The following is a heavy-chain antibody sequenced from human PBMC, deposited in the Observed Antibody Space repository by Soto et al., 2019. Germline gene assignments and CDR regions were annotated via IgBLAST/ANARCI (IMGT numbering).Heavy chain of an antibody. CDR1: GGSISSYY. J-gene: IGHJ4*02. D-gene: IGHD5-12*01. Sequence: QVQLQESGPGLVKPSETLSLTCTVSGGSISSYYWSWIRQPPGKRLEWIGYIYYSGSTNYNPSLRRRVTISVDTSKNQFSLELRSVTAADTAVYYCARESVGSGYDWGQGTLVTVSS. CDR3: ARESVGSGYD. CDR2: IYYSGST. V-gene: IGHV4-59*01.